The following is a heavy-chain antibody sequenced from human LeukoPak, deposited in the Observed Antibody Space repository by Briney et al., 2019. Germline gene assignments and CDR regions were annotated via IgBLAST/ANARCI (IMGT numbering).Heavy chain of an antibody. D-gene: IGHD1-26*01. CDR1: GFTFSSYG. CDR3: AKPWGWEPRVGYFDY. J-gene: IGHJ4*02. V-gene: IGHV3-33*06. CDR2: IWYDGSNK. Sequence: PGGSLRLSCAASGFTFSSYGMHWVRQAPGKGLEWVAVIWYDGSNKYYADSVKGRFTISRDNSKNTLYLQMNSLRAEDTAVYYCAKPWGWEPRVGYFDYWGQGTLVTVSS.